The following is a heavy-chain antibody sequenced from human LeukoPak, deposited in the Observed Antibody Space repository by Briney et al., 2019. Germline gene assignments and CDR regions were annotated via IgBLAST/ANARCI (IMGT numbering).Heavy chain of an antibody. D-gene: IGHD3-22*01. V-gene: IGHV4-34*01. J-gene: IGHJ4*02. Sequence: PSETLSLTCAVYGGSFSGYYWSWIRQPPGMGLEWIGEINHSGSTNYNPSLKSRVTISVDTSKNQFSLKLSSVTAADTAVYYCAREKRTILLRPSDSSGYSRPFDYWGQGTPVTVSS. CDR3: AREKRTILLRPSDSSGYSRPFDY. CDR2: INHSGST. CDR1: GGSFSGYY.